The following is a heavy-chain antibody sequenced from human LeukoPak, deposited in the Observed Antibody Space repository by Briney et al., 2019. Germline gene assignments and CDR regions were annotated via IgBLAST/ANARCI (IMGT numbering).Heavy chain of an antibody. CDR2: INPNSGGT. CDR1: GYTFTGYY. CDR3: ARDWNCGGDCHST. V-gene: IGHV1-2*02. J-gene: IGHJ4*02. D-gene: IGHD2-21*02. Sequence: ASVNVSCKASGYTFTGYYMHWVRQAPGQGLEWMGWINPNSGGTNYAQKFQGRVTMTRDTSISTAYMGLSRLRSDDTAVYYCARDWNCGGDCHSTWGQGTLVTVSS.